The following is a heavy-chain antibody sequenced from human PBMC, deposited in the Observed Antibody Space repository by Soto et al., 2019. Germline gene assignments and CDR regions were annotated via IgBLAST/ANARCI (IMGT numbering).Heavy chain of an antibody. Sequence: QVQLQESGPGLVKPSQTLSLTCTVSGGSISSGGYYWSWIRQHPGKGLEWIGYIYHSGSTYYNPSLKSRVTISVDTSKNQFSLKLSSVTAADTAVYYCARDDSSSSGWFDPWGQGTLVTVSS. J-gene: IGHJ5*02. CDR3: ARDDSSSSGWFDP. CDR2: IYHSGST. CDR1: GGSISSGGYY. V-gene: IGHV4-31*03. D-gene: IGHD6-6*01.